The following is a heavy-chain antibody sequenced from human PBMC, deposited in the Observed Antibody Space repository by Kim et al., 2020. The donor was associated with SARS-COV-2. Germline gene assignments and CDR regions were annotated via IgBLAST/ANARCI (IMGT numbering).Heavy chain of an antibody. Sequence: GGSLRLSCVASGFTSKSLAMRWVRQAPGKGLEWVSSISGSGDATNYAGSVQGRFTTSRDNSKNTVFLQMNSLRAEDTAVYYCAKKIGDGASLAFDHGGPG. J-gene: IGHJ4*02. D-gene: IGHD3-16*01. CDR1: GFTSKSLA. CDR2: ISGSGDAT. CDR3: AKKIGDGASLAFDH. V-gene: IGHV3-23*01.